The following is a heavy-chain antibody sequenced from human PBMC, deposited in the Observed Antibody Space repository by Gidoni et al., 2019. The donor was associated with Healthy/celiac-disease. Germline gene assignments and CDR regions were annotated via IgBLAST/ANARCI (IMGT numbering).Heavy chain of an antibody. CDR1: GFTFSSYS. J-gene: IGHJ4*02. CDR2: ISSSSSTI. V-gene: IGHV3-48*01. D-gene: IGHD3-10*01. CDR3: AREPHYYGSALDY. Sequence: EVQLVESGGGLVQPGGSLRLSCAASGFTFSSYSMNWVRQAPGKGLEWVSYISSSSSTIYYADSVKGRFTISRDNAKNSLYLQMNSLRAEDTAVYYCAREPHYYGSALDYWGQGTLVTVSS.